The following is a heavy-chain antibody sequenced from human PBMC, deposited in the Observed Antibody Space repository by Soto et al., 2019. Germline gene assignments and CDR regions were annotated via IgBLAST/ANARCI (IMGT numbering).Heavy chain of an antibody. Sequence: QVQLVESGGGVVQPGRSLRLSCAASGFTFSSYGMHWVRQAPGKGLEWVAVISYDGSNKYYADSVKGRFTISRDNSKNTLYLQMNSLRAEDTAVYYCAKDRGSGWYPNWFDPWGQGTLVTVSS. CDR2: ISYDGSNK. V-gene: IGHV3-30*18. J-gene: IGHJ5*02. D-gene: IGHD6-19*01. CDR3: AKDRGSGWYPNWFDP. CDR1: GFTFSSYG.